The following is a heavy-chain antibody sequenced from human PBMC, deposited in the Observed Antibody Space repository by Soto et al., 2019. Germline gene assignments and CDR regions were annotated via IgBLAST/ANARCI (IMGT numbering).Heavy chain of an antibody. Sequence: GASVKVSCKASGGTFSSYAISWVRQAPGQGLEWMGGIIPIFGTANYAQKFQGRVTITADESTSTAYMELSSLRSEDTAVYYCARADYDFWSGYSHDAFDIWGQGTMVTVSS. D-gene: IGHD3-3*01. V-gene: IGHV1-69*13. CDR3: ARADYDFWSGYSHDAFDI. CDR1: GGTFSSYA. J-gene: IGHJ3*02. CDR2: IIPIFGTA.